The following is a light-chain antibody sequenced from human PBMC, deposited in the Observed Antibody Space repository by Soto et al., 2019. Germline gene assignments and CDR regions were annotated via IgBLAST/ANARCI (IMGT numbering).Light chain of an antibody. V-gene: IGKV3-15*01. J-gene: IGKJ1*01. CDR1: QSGSSN. CDR3: PQYNNWPRT. CDR2: DAS. Sequence: EIVMTQSPATLSVSPGERATLSCRASQSGSSNLAWYQLKPGQPPRLLIYDASARATGIPARFSGSGSGTEFTLTISSLQSEDFADYYCPQYNNWPRTFGQGTKVEI.